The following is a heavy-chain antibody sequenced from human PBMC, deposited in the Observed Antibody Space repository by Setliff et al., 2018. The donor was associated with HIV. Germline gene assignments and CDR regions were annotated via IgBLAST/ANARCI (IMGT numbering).Heavy chain of an antibody. CDR1: GVSFGSSDYY. J-gene: IGHJ4*02. CDR2: IYYSGST. D-gene: IGHD2-21*01. CDR3: ARQVTVVGYFETAAGSFNY. Sequence: PSETLSLTCTVSGVSFGSSDYYRAWVRQPPGKGLEWIGTIYYSGSTYYNPSLKSRVTISTDTSKNQFSLKVRSVTAADTAVYYCARQVTVVGYFETAAGSFNYWGPGTLVTVSS. V-gene: IGHV4-39*01.